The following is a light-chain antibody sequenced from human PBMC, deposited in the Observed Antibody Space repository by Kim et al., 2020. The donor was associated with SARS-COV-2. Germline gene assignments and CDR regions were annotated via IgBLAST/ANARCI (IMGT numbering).Light chain of an antibody. J-gene: IGLJ3*02. CDR2: EVS. V-gene: IGLV2-8*01. CDR3: SSYADSYNWV. CDR1: SSDVGGYNY. Sequence: GQSVTISCTGTSSDVGGYNYVSWYQQHPGKAPKLMIYEVSKRPSGVPDRFSGSKSGNTASLTVSGLQAEDEADYYCSSYADSYNWVFGGGTKLTVL.